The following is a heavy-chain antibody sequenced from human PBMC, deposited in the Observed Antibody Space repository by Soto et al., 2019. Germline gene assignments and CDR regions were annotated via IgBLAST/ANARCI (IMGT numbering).Heavy chain of an antibody. Sequence: SETLSLTCAASGGSISSSNWSSWVRQPPGKGLEGTGVTSNSGSTNYNPSLKSRVTISVDKSKNTFSLKLSSVTAADTAVYYCARDHYFPTVSAYWGQGTLVTVSS. CDR1: GGSISSSNW. D-gene: IGHD4-17*01. CDR3: ARDHYFPTVSAY. V-gene: IGHV4-4*02. J-gene: IGHJ4*02. CDR2: TSNSGST.